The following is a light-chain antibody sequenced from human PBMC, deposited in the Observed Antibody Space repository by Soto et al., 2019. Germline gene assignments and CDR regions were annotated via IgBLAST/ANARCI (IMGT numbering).Light chain of an antibody. CDR3: QQANSFPT. V-gene: IGKV1-12*01. Sequence: XIQMTQSPSSVSSSVGDRVTSTCRASQGVSSWLAWYQQKPGKAPKLLIYAASSLQSGVPSRLSGNGTETAFTLTISSLQPEDFASYYCQQANSFPTFGGRTKVEIK. CDR2: AAS. CDR1: QGVSSW. J-gene: IGKJ4*02.